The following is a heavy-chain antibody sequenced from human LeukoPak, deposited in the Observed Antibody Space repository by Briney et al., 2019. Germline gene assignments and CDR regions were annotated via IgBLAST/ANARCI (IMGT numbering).Heavy chain of an antibody. CDR2: ISGSGGST. CDR3: ARDKGDSYGYAYYFDY. D-gene: IGHD5-18*01. Sequence: GGSLRLSCAASGFTFSSYAMSWVRQAPGKGLEWVSAISGSGGSTYYADSVKGRFTISRDNSKNTLYLQMNSLRAEDTAVYYCARDKGDSYGYAYYFDYWGQGTLVTVSS. V-gene: IGHV3-23*01. J-gene: IGHJ4*02. CDR1: GFTFSSYA.